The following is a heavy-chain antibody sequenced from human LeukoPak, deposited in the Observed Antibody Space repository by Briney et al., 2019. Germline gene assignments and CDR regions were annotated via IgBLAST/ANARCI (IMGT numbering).Heavy chain of an antibody. CDR2: VSGSGDKT. D-gene: IGHD5-24*01. J-gene: IGHJ4*02. Sequence: GGSLRLSCAASGFTFSNYAMRWVRQAPGKGLEWVSAVSGSGDKTHYADSVKGRFTISRDNSKNTLYLQMNSLRAEDMAVYYCAKARGKDAYNSCDYWGQGTLVTVSS. CDR1: GFTFSNYA. V-gene: IGHV3-23*01. CDR3: AKARGKDAYNSCDY.